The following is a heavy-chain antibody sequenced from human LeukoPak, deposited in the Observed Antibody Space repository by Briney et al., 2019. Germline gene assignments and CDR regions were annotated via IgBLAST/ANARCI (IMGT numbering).Heavy chain of an antibody. V-gene: IGHV3-23*01. CDR2: ISGT. D-gene: IGHD1-26*01. CDR1: GFTFSSNA. Sequence: PGGSLRLSCAASGFTFSSNAMSWVRQAPGKGLEWVSAISGTYYADSVKGRFTISRDNSKNTLYLQMNSLRAEDTSVYYCARDRNTGSSYENLFEYWGQGSLVTVSS. J-gene: IGHJ4*02. CDR3: ARDRNTGSSYENLFEY.